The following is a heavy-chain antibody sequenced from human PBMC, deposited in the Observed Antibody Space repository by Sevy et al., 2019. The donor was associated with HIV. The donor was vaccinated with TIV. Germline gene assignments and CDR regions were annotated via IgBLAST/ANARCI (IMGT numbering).Heavy chain of an antibody. V-gene: IGHV3-74*01. Sequence: GGSLRLSCTASGFTFSNYYMNWVRQGPGKGLVWVERLNGDGSDINYADSVRGRFTISRDNTKNTLYLQMSSLRGDDTAVYYCFVRIRDSSEIDYWGQGTLVTVSS. D-gene: IGHD6-6*01. CDR1: GFTFSNYY. CDR2: LNGDGSDI. CDR3: FVRIRDSSEIDY. J-gene: IGHJ4*02.